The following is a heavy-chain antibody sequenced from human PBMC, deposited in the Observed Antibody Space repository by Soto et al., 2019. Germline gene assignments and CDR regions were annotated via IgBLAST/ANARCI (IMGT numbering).Heavy chain of an antibody. D-gene: IGHD6-13*01. Sequence: QMQLQESGPGRVKPSETLSLTCNVSGGSISSNGFCWDWIRQPPGKGLEWIGTIYHSGVTYYNPSRKSRVTISVQKPRHHFSLMLTSVTAADTAVYYCARHMVDGSSSSWYVRPVDDWGQGTLDIGSS. J-gene: IGHJ4*02. CDR3: ARHMVDGSSSSWYVRPVDD. CDR2: IYHSGVT. CDR1: GGSISSNGFC. V-gene: IGHV4-39*01.